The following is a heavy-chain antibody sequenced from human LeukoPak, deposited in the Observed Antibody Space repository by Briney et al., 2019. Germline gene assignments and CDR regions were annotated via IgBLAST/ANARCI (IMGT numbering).Heavy chain of an antibody. V-gene: IGHV3-11*05. CDR3: ARAGSTSVEH. CDR2: ISSSSSYT. Sequence: GGSLRLSCAASGFTFSDYYMSWIRQAPGKGLEWVSYISSSSSYTIYADSVRGRFTISRDDAKNLLYLQMNSLRAEDTAVYYCARAGSTSVEHWGQGTLVTVSS. J-gene: IGHJ5*02. D-gene: IGHD2-2*01. CDR1: GFTFSDYY.